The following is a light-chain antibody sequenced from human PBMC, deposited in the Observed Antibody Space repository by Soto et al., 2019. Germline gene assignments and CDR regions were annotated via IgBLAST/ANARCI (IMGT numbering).Light chain of an antibody. V-gene: IGKV3-15*01. Sequence: EIVMTPSPRNLSVSAGERATLSCRASQSVSSNLAWYQQKPGQAPRLLIYGASTRATGIPARFSGSGSGTEFTLTISSLQSEDFATYYCLQHNSYPWTFGQGTKVDI. CDR3: LQHNSYPWT. CDR1: QSVSSN. J-gene: IGKJ1*01. CDR2: GAS.